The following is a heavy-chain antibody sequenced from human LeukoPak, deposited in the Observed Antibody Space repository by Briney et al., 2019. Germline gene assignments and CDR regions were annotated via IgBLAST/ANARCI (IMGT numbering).Heavy chain of an antibody. J-gene: IGHJ3*02. Sequence: SETLSLTCTVSGYSISSGYYWGWIRQPPGKGLEWIGSIYHSGSTYYNPSLRSRVTISVDTSKNQFSLKLNSVTAADTAVYYCARVGPLRMIEWELRGTFDIWGQGTMVTVSP. D-gene: IGHD1-26*01. CDR3: ARVGPLRMIEWELRGTFDI. CDR2: IYHSGST. V-gene: IGHV4-38-2*02. CDR1: GYSISSGYY.